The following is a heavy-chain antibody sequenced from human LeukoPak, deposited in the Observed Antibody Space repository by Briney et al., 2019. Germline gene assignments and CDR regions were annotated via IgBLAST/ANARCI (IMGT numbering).Heavy chain of an antibody. J-gene: IGHJ4*02. CDR1: GGSMNTYY. CDR3: ARERDHGYSYGFVLDS. CDR2: MYHSGTT. D-gene: IGHD5-18*01. V-gene: IGHV4-4*07. Sequence: SETLSLTCTVSGGSMNTYYWTWLRQPAGKGLEWLGRMYHSGTTNYNSPRYNPSLSSRVTMSVDGAKNQFSLRLKSVTTADTANFCARERDHGYSYGFVLDSWGQGSLVTVSS.